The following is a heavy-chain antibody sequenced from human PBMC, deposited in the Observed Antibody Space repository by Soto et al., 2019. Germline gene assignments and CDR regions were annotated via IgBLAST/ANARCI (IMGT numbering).Heavy chain of an antibody. Sequence: QGHLVQSGAEVKKPGASVKVSCKGSGYAFTTYGITWVRQAPGQGLEWMGWISAHNGNTNYAQKLQGRVTVTRDTSTSTAYMELRSLRSDDTAVYYCARGRYGEYWGQGALVTGFS. J-gene: IGHJ4*02. CDR1: GYAFTTYG. D-gene: IGHD3-10*01. CDR2: ISAHNGNT. V-gene: IGHV1-18*01. CDR3: ARGRYGEY.